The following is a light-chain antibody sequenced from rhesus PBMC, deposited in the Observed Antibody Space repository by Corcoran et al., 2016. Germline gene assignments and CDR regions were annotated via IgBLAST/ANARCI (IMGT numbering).Light chain of an antibody. V-gene: IGKV1-25*01. CDR1: QGISKY. CDR2: DAY. CDR3: QQHNSYPPT. J-gene: IGKJ1*01. Sequence: DIQMTQSPSSLSASVGDTVTITCQASQGISKYLAWYQQKPGKAPKLLIYDAYTLQSGVPSRFSGSGSGTEFTLTISRLQPEDFATYYCQQHNSYPPTFGQGTKVEIK.